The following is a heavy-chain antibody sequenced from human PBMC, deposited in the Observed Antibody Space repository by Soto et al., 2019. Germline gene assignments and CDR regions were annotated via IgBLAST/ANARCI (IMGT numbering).Heavy chain of an antibody. Sequence: PGGSLRLSCAASGFTFSSFAMSWVRQAPGKGLEWVSAISGSGASTYFADSVKGRFTISRDNSKNTLYLQMNSLRAEDTAVYYCAKGDYYDSSGYYPLAFDYWGQGTLVTVSS. V-gene: IGHV3-23*01. J-gene: IGHJ4*02. CDR2: ISGSGAST. CDR3: AKGDYYDSSGYYPLAFDY. CDR1: GFTFSSFA. D-gene: IGHD3-22*01.